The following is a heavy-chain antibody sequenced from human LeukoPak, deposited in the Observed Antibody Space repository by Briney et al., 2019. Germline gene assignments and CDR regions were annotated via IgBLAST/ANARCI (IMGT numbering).Heavy chain of an antibody. D-gene: IGHD5-24*01. Sequence: GGSLRLSCTASGFILGDYAVNWVRQAPGKGLEWVSYISSSGSTIYYADSVKGRFTISRDNAKNSLYLQMNSLRAEDTAVYYCARVGDGYGDYFDYWGQGTLVTVSS. CDR1: GFILGDYA. J-gene: IGHJ4*02. CDR3: ARVGDGYGDYFDY. V-gene: IGHV3-48*03. CDR2: ISSSGSTI.